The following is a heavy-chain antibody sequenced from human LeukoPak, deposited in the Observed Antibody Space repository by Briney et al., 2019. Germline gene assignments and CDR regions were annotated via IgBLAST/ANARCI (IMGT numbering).Heavy chain of an antibody. CDR1: GFTFSSYD. V-gene: IGHV3-23*01. J-gene: IGHJ4*02. Sequence: GGTLRLSCAASGFTFSSYDMSWVRQAPGKGLEWVSGISDSGGSTYYADSVKGRFTISRDNFQYTLYLQMNSLRAEDTAVYYCAKLVGTTTPYYFDYWGQGTLVTVSS. D-gene: IGHD1-26*01. CDR3: AKLVGTTTPYYFDY. CDR2: ISDSGGST.